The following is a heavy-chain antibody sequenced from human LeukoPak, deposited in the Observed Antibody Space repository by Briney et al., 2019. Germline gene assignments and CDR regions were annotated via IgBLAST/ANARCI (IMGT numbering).Heavy chain of an antibody. J-gene: IGHJ4*02. CDR1: GFTFSSYA. CDR2: ISGRGGST. D-gene: IGHD5-18*01. CDR3: AKGEKYSYGLFDY. V-gene: IGHV3-23*01. Sequence: GGSLRLSCAASGFTFSSYAMSWVRQAPGKGLEWVSAISGRGGSTYYADSVKGRFTISRDNSKNTLYLQMNSLRAEDTAVYYCAKGEKYSYGLFDYWGQGTLVTVSS.